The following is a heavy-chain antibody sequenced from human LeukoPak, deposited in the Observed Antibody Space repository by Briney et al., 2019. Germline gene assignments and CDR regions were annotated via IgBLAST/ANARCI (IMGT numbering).Heavy chain of an antibody. CDR3: ARDLKDCSGGSCYSGTPGGY. J-gene: IGHJ4*02. Sequence: GGSLRLSCAASGFTFVDYAMHWVRQPPGKGLEWVPLISGSGTTTYYTDSVKGRFIISRDNSRNSLYLQMNSLRTEDTAFYYCARDLKDCSGGSCYSGTPGGYWGQGTVVIVSS. D-gene: IGHD2-15*01. CDR1: GFTFVDYA. CDR2: ISGSGTTT. V-gene: IGHV3-43*02.